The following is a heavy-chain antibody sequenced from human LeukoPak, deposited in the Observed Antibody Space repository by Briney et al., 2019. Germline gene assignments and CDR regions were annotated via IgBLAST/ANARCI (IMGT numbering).Heavy chain of an antibody. CDR3: ASLYGSGPNWFDP. D-gene: IGHD3-10*01. CDR2: ISSSSTI. CDR1: GFTFSSYS. J-gene: IGHJ5*02. V-gene: IGHV3-48*01. Sequence: GGSLRLSCAASGFTFSSYSMNWVRQAPGKGLEWVSYISSSSTIYYADSVKGRFTISRDNAKNSLYLQMNSLRAEDTAVYYCASLYGSGPNWFDPWGQGTLVTVSS.